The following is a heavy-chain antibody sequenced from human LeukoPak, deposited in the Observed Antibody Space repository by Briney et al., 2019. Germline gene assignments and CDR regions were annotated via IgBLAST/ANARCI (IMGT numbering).Heavy chain of an antibody. D-gene: IGHD3-22*01. J-gene: IGHJ4*02. CDR2: ISSSSSTI. CDR1: GFTFSSYS. Sequence: GGPLRLSCAASGFTFSSYSMNWVRQAPGKGLEWVSYISSSSSTIYYADSVKGRFTISRDNAKNSLYLQMNSLRAEDTAVYYCARHFRYYDSSGYYSELYYFDYWGQGTLVTVSS. CDR3: ARHFRYYDSSGYYSELYYFDY. V-gene: IGHV3-48*01.